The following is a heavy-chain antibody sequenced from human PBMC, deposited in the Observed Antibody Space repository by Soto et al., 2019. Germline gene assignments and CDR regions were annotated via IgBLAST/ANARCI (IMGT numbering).Heavy chain of an antibody. J-gene: IGHJ6*02. CDR1: GGTFSSYA. Sequence: SVKVSCKASGGTFSSYAISWVRQAPGQGLEWMGGIIPIFGTANYAQKFQGRVTITADESTSTAYMELSSLRSEDTAVYYCAWERSTRGSNHKYYCYYGMDVGVQGTTITVTS. CDR3: AWERSTRGSNHKYYCYYGMDV. V-gene: IGHV1-69*13. CDR2: IIPIFGTA. D-gene: IGHD1-1*01.